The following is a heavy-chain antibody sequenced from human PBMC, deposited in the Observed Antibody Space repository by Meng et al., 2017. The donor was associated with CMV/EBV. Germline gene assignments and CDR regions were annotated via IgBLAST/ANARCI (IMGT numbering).Heavy chain of an antibody. Sequence: SETLSLTCAVYGGSFSGYYCSWIRQPPGKGLEWLGEINHSGSTNYNPSLKSRVTISVDTSKNKFSLKLSSVTAADTAVYYCARVRVLPNRGTKLLYLNWFDPWGQGTLVTVSS. J-gene: IGHJ5*02. CDR3: ARVRVLPNRGTKLLYLNWFDP. D-gene: IGHD2-2*02. CDR1: GGSFSGYY. V-gene: IGHV4-34*01. CDR2: INHSGST.